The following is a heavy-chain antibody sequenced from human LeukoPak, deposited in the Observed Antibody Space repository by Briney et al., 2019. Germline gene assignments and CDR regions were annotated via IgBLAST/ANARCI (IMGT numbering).Heavy chain of an antibody. CDR2: INPGNGDT. Sequence: ASVKVSCKGPGYTFTNYAVHWVRQAPGQRLEWLGWINPGNGDTKYSQNFQGRVTVTSDTSAATAYVELNSLTSEDTAVYYCARERWHCRVNCYSVYYYALDVWGQGTTVTVSS. CDR1: GYTFTNYA. CDR3: ARERWHCRVNCYSVYYYALDV. V-gene: IGHV1-3*01. D-gene: IGHD2-15*01. J-gene: IGHJ6*02.